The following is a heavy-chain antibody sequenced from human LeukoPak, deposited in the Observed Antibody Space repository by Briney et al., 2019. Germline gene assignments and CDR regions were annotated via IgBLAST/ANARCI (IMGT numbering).Heavy chain of an antibody. CDR2: MYYSGST. D-gene: IGHD3-9*01. J-gene: IGHJ4*02. V-gene: IGHV4-39*07. Sequence: PSETLSLTCTVSGGSISSSSYYWGWIRQPPGKGLEWIGSMYYSGSTYYNPSLKSRVTMSVDTSKNQFSLKLSSVTAADTAVYYCARSKDILTGYCFDYWGQGTLVTVSS. CDR3: ARSKDILTGYCFDY. CDR1: GGSISSSSYY.